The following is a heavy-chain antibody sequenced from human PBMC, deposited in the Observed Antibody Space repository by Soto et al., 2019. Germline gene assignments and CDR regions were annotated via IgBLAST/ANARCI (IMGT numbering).Heavy chain of an antibody. J-gene: IGHJ4*02. D-gene: IGHD1-26*01. Sequence: ASVKVSCKVSGYFLTALSIHWVRQAPGKGLEWMGGFDREDGETIYAQKFQGRVTMTEDTSTDSAYMGLSSLTSEDTAIYYCAHGEGIVKSIVYFDSWGQGTLVTVSS. CDR3: AHGEGIVKSIVYFDS. CDR1: GYFLTALS. V-gene: IGHV1-24*01. CDR2: FDREDGET.